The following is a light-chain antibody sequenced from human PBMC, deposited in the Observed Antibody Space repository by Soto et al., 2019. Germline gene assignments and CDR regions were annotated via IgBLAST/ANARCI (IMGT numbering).Light chain of an antibody. CDR2: GGS. V-gene: IGKV3-20*01. J-gene: IGKJ3*01. CDR1: QSISADY. CDR3: QHYGSSVFT. Sequence: EIVLTQSPGTLSLSPGGRAALSCRASQSISADYLVWYQQKPGQAPRLLIYGGSSRATGIPDRFSGSGSGTDFTLTISRLAPEDVAVYYCQHYGSSVFTFGRGTKVDIK.